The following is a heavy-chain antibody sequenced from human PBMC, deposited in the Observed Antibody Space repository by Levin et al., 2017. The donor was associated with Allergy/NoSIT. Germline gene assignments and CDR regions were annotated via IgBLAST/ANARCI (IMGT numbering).Heavy chain of an antibody. Sequence: GGSLRLSCAASGFTFSSYALHWVRQAPGKGLEWVAVISYDGNNKHSAVSVKGRFTISRDNSKNTLYLQMNSLRAEDTAVYYCARDRREVDSTLYGMDVWGQGTTVTVSS. CDR2: ISYDGNNK. D-gene: IGHD3-9*01. CDR1: GFTFSSYA. V-gene: IGHV3-30-3*01. CDR3: ARDRREVDSTLYGMDV. J-gene: IGHJ6*02.